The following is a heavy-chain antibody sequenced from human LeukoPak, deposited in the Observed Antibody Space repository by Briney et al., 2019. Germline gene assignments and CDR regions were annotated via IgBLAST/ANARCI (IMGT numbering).Heavy chain of an antibody. D-gene: IGHD1-1*01. CDR3: ARDRSAGTTGGGLDP. CDR1: GFTFSSYS. Sequence: PGESLRLSCAGSGFTFSSYSMNWVRQAPGKGLEWVSSITSSSSYIYYADSVKGRFTVSRDNTKNSLSLQMNSLRAEDTAVYYCARDRSAGTTGGGLDPWGQGTLVTVSS. CDR2: ITSSSSYI. J-gene: IGHJ5*02. V-gene: IGHV3-21*01.